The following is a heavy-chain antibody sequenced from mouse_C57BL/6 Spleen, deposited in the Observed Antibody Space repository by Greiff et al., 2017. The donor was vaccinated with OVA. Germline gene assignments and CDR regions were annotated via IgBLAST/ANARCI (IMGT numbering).Heavy chain of an antibody. D-gene: IGHD1-1*01. CDR1: GYTFTSYW. Sequence: QVQLQQPGAELVKPGASVKLSCKASGYTFTSYWMHWVKQRPGQGLEWIGMIHPNSGSTNYNEKFKSKATLTVDKSSSTAYMQLSSLTSEDSAVYYCARMVGSSIFAYWGQGTLVTVSA. CDR2: IHPNSGST. J-gene: IGHJ3*01. CDR3: ARMVGSSIFAY. V-gene: IGHV1-64*01.